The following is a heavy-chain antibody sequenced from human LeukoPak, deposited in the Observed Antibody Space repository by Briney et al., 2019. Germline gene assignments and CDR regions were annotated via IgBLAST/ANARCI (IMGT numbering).Heavy chain of an antibody. J-gene: IGHJ4*02. CDR2: INTNTGNP. D-gene: IGHD1-26*01. Sequence: ASVKVSCKASGYTFTKYLMNWVRQAPGQGLEWMGWINTNTGNPTYAQGFTGRFVFSLDTSVSTAYLQISSLQAEDTAVYYCASHSGNYAIDYWGQGTQVTVSS. V-gene: IGHV7-4-1*02. CDR3: ASHSGNYAIDY. CDR1: GYTFTKYL.